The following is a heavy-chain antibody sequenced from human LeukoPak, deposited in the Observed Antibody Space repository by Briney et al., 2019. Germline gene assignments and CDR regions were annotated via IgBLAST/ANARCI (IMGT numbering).Heavy chain of an antibody. V-gene: IGHV4-34*01. Sequence: PETLSLTCAVYGGSFSGYYWSWIRQPPGKGLEWIGEINHSGSTNYNPSLKSRVTISVDTSKNQFSLKLSSVTAADTAVYYCARGLWSTRIAAAGTRFDPWGQGTLVTVSS. CDR2: INHSGST. CDR1: GGSFSGYY. CDR3: ARGLWSTRIAAAGTRFDP. D-gene: IGHD6-13*01. J-gene: IGHJ5*02.